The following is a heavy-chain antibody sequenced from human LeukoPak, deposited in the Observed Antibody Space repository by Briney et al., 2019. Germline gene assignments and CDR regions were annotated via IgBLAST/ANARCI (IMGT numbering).Heavy chain of an antibody. Sequence: GGSLRLSCAASGFTFSSYWMIGVRQAPGKGLEWVANIKQDGSEKYYVDSVKGRFTISRDNAKNSLYLQMNSLRAEDTAVYYCARDNYDSSGPYYFDYWGQGTLVTVSS. CDR1: GFTFSSYW. CDR2: IKQDGSEK. CDR3: ARDNYDSSGPYYFDY. V-gene: IGHV3-7*01. J-gene: IGHJ4*02. D-gene: IGHD3-22*01.